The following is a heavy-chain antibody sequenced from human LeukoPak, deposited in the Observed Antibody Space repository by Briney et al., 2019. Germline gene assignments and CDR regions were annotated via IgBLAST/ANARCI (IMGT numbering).Heavy chain of an antibody. CDR1: GGSISSYY. V-gene: IGHV4-59*08. D-gene: IGHD4-11*01. CDR3: ARHTVWAGYYYYYGMDV. CDR2: IYYSGST. J-gene: IGHJ6*02. Sequence: PSETLSLTCTVSGGSISSYYWSWIRQPPGKGLEWIGYIYYSGSTNCNPSLKSRVTISVDTSKNQFSLKLSSVTAADTAVYYCARHTVWAGYYYYYGMDVWGQGTTVTVSS.